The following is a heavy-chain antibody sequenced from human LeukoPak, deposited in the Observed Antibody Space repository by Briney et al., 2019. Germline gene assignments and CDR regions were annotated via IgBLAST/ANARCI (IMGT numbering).Heavy chain of an antibody. V-gene: IGHV3-33*01. CDR1: GFTFSRHG. D-gene: IGHD3-22*01. CDR3: ARFTGGDSSGYYED. J-gene: IGHJ4*02. Sequence: XGSLRLSCAASGFTFSRHGMHWVRLAPGKGLEWVAFIAYDGRIANYADSVKGRFTISRDNSKNTVYLQMNSLRAEDTAVYCCARFTGGDSSGYYEDWGQGTLVTVSS. CDR2: IAYDGRIA.